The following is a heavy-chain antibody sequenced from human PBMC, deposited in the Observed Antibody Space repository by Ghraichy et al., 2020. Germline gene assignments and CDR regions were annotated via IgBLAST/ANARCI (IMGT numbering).Heavy chain of an antibody. Sequence: GSLTLTCAVYGGSFSGYYWSWIRQPPGKGLEWIGEINHSGSTNYNPSLMSRVTISVDTSKNQFSLKLSSVTAADTAGYYCARVPFLNLNNWFDPWGQGTLVTVSS. D-gene: IGHD3-3*01. J-gene: IGHJ5*02. CDR3: ARVPFLNLNNWFDP. CDR1: GGSFSGYY. V-gene: IGHV4-34*01. CDR2: INHSGST.